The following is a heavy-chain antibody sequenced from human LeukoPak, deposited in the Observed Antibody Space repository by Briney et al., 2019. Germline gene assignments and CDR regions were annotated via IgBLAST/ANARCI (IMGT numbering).Heavy chain of an antibody. J-gene: IGHJ4*02. D-gene: IGHD2-21*01. CDR1: GFTFSSYG. Sequence: GGSLRLSCAASGFTFSSYGMHWVRQAPGKGLEWVAVISYDGSNKYYADSVKGRFTISRDNSKNTLYLQMNSLRAEDTAVYYCAKGDPLLWWLDWGQGTLVTVSS. CDR3: AKGDPLLWWLD. V-gene: IGHV3-30*18. CDR2: ISYDGSNK.